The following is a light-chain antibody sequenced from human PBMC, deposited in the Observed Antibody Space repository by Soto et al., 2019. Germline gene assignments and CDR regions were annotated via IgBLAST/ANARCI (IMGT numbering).Light chain of an antibody. J-gene: IGLJ1*01. CDR2: GNS. Sequence: QSVLTQPPSVSGAPGQRVTISCTGSSSNIGACYDVHWYQQLPGTASKLLIYGNSNRPSGVPDRFSGSKSGTSASLAITGLHAEDEADYYCQSYDSSLSGSGVFGTGTKLTVL. V-gene: IGLV1-40*01. CDR3: QSYDSSLSGSGV. CDR1: SSNIGACYD.